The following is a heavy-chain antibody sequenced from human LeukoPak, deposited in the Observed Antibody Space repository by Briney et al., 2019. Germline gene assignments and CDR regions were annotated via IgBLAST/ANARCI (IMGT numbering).Heavy chain of an antibody. CDR1: GFTFTSSA. CDR3: AALLSMGYFDY. CDR2: IVVGSGNT. J-gene: IGHJ4*02. V-gene: IGHV1-58*01. D-gene: IGHD2/OR15-2a*01. Sequence: TSVTVSCTASGFTFTSSAVQWVRQARGQRLEWIGWIVVGSGNTNYAQKFQERVTITRDMSTSTAYMELSSLRSEDTAVYYCAALLSMGYFDYWGQGTLVTVSS.